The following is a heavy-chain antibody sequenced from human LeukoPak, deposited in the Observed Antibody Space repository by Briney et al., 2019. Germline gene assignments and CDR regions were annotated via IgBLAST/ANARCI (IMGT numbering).Heavy chain of an antibody. Sequence: GGSLRLSCAASGFTFSSYWMHWVRQAPGKGLVWVSRINSDGSSTSYADSVKGRFTISRDNAKNTLYLQMNSLRAEDTAVYYCARWYSSGWYRTQTYFDYWGQGTLVTVSS. D-gene: IGHD6-19*01. J-gene: IGHJ4*02. V-gene: IGHV3-74*01. CDR2: INSDGSST. CDR1: GFTFSSYW. CDR3: ARWYSSGWYRTQTYFDY.